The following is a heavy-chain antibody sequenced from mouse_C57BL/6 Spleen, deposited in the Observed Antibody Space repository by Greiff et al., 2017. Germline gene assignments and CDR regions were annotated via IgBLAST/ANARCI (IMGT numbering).Heavy chain of an antibody. CDR3: ARRVNLLLLYFDY. CDR1: GYAFRSSW. J-gene: IGHJ2*01. D-gene: IGHD1-1*01. V-gene: IGHV1-82*01. Sequence: QVQLKESGPELVKPGASVKISCKASGYAFRSSWMNWVKQRPGKGLEWIGRIYPGDGDTNYNGKFKGKATLTADESSSTAYMQLSSLTSEDSAVYVGARRVNLLLLYFDYWGQGTTLTVSS. CDR2: IYPGDGDT.